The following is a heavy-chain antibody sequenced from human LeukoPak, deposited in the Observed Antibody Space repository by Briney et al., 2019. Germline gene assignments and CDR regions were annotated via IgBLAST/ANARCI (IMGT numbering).Heavy chain of an antibody. Sequence: PGGSLRLSCAAPGFTFSSYSMNWVRQAPGKGLEWVANIKQDGSEKYYVDSVKGRFTISRDNAKNSLYLQMNSLRAEDTAVYYCARGRQQLAWGQGTLVTVSS. CDR1: GFTFSSYS. CDR2: IKQDGSEK. D-gene: IGHD6-13*01. V-gene: IGHV3-7*01. J-gene: IGHJ4*02. CDR3: ARGRQQLA.